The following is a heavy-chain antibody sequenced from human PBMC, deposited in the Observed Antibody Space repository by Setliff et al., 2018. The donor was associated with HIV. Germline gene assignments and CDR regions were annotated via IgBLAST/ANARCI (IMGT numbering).Heavy chain of an antibody. CDR3: ARLPARRTMDY. CDR1: GDSVSTRNSF. V-gene: IGHV4-61*01. J-gene: IGHJ4*02. D-gene: IGHD3-10*01. Sequence: SETLSLTCTVSGDSVSTRNSFWGWIRQPPGKGLEWIGEINHSGSTNYNPSLKSRVTISVDTSKNQFSLKLSSVTAADTAVYYCARLPARRTMDYWGQGTLVTSPQ. CDR2: INHSGST.